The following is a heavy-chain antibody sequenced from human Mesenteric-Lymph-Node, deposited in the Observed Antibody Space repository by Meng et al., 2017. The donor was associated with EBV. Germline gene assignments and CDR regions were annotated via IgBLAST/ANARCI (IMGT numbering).Heavy chain of an antibody. J-gene: IGHJ5*02. D-gene: IGHD3-16*01. CDR3: VDLMLP. CDR1: GFTFSDYG. V-gene: IGHV3-30*03. CDR2: ISYNGGEI. Sequence: QGALVESGGGVVQPGRSLRLSCAASGFTFSDYGMHWVRQAPGKGLEWVAVISYNGGEINYVDSVKGRFTISRDNSKNMLYLQMNSLRPEDTAVYYCVDLMLPWGQGTLVTGSS.